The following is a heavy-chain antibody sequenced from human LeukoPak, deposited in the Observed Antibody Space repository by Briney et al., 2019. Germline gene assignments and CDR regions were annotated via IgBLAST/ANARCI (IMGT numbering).Heavy chain of an antibody. Sequence: SGTLSLTCAVSGGSISNNNWWSWVRQPPGKGLEWIGEISQSGSTNYSPSLKSRVTISVDKSMHQFSLRLSSVTAADTAVYYCARALGYCSSTSCFDLWGRGTLVTVSS. D-gene: IGHD2-2*01. CDR3: ARALGYCSSTSCFDL. J-gene: IGHJ2*01. CDR1: GGSISNNNW. V-gene: IGHV4-4*02. CDR2: ISQSGST.